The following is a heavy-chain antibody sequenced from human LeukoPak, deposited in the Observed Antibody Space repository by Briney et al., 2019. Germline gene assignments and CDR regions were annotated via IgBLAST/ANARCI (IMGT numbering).Heavy chain of an antibody. CDR2: IYYSGST. Sequence: PSETLSLTCVVSGGSISSTSYYWGWIRQPPGKGLEWIGIIYYSGSTYSNPSLKSRVTISVDTSKNQFSLKLSSVTAADTAVYYCASFYCSGGSCYQYYYYYYMDVWGKGTTVTISS. D-gene: IGHD2-15*01. CDR1: GGSISSTSYY. CDR3: ASFYCSGGSCYQYYYYYYMDV. V-gene: IGHV4-39*01. J-gene: IGHJ6*03.